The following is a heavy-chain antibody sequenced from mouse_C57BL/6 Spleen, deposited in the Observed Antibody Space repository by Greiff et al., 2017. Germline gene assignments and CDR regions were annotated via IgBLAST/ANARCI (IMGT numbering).Heavy chain of an antibody. CDR2: IRLKSDNYAT. D-gene: IGHD1-1*01. J-gene: IGHJ3*01. V-gene: IGHV6-3*01. Sequence: EVMLVESGGGLVQPGGSMKLSCVASGFTFSNYWMNWVRQSPEKGLEWVAQIRLKSDNYATHYAESGKGRFTISRDDSKSSVYLQMNNLRAEDTGIYYCTGDDGSGPFAYWGQGTLVTVSA. CDR1: GFTFSNYW. CDR3: TGDDGSGPFAY.